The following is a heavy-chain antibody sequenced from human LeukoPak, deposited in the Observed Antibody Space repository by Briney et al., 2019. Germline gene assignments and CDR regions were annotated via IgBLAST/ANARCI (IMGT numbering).Heavy chain of an antibody. CDR1: GYTFTSYG. CDR2: ISAYNGNT. J-gene: IGHJ4*03. V-gene: IGHV1-18*01. CDR3: ARITSAVQLWSHFDY. Sequence: ASVKVSCKASGYTFTSYGISWVRQAPGQGLEWMGWISAYNGNTNYAQKLQGRVTMTTDTSTSTAYMELRSLRSDDTAVYYCARITSAVQLWSHFDYWGQGAVVTVSS. D-gene: IGHD5-18*01.